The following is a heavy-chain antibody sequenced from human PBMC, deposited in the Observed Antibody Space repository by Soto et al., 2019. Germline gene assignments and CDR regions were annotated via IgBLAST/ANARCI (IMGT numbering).Heavy chain of an antibody. J-gene: IGHJ5*02. V-gene: IGHV4-31*03. CDR2: IYYSGST. CDR1: GGSISSGGYY. D-gene: IGHD3-9*01. Sequence: PSETLSLTCTVSGGSISSGGYYWSWIRQHPGKGLEWIGYIYYSGSTYYNPSLKSRVTISVDTSKNQFSLKLSSVTAADTAVYFCAREYYGLLAGYYMDLWGQGTLVTVSS. CDR3: AREYYGLLAGYYMDL.